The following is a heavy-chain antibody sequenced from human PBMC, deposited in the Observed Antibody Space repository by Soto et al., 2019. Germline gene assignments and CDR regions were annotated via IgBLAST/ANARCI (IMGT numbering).Heavy chain of an antibody. D-gene: IGHD3-10*01. V-gene: IGHV3-23*01. CDR1: GFTFSNFA. J-gene: IGHJ4*01. CDR3: AKPTPVEATKGSFDY. CDR2: ISGSGANT. Sequence: EVQLLESGGGLVQPGGSLRLSCAPSGFTFSNFAMSWVRQAPGRGLEWISAISGSGANTYYADSGKGRFTISRGNSKNTLYLQINSLRAEDTAIYYCAKPTPVEATKGSFDYWGHGTQVTFSS.